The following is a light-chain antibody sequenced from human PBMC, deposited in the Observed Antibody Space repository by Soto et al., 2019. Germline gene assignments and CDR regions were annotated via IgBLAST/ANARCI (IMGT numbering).Light chain of an antibody. CDR3: SSHTSGSTRV. CDR1: SSDVGGYDY. J-gene: IGLJ1*01. Sequence: QSALTQPASVSGSPGQSIAISCTGTSSDVGGYDYVSWYQQQPDKAPKLMIYEVTQRPSGVSNRFSGSKSGNTASLTISGLQAEEEADYYCSSHTSGSTRVFGTGTKLTVL. V-gene: IGLV2-14*01. CDR2: EVT.